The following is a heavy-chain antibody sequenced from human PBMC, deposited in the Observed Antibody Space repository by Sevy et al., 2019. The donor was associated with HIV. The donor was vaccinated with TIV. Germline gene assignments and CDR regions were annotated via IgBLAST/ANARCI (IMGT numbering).Heavy chain of an antibody. Sequence: GGSLRLSCVGSGFTFREYSMNWVRQAPGKGLEWVSYISGSSTNIEHADSVKGRFSISRDNADNSVFLQMNRLGVEDTAVYYCARSLAAAENWFDPWGQGTLVTVSS. CDR1: GFTFREYS. D-gene: IGHD6-13*01. J-gene: IGHJ5*02. V-gene: IGHV3-48*01. CDR3: ARSLAAAENWFDP. CDR2: ISGSSTNI.